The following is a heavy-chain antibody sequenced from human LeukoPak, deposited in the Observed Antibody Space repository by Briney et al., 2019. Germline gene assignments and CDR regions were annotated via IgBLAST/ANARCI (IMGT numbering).Heavy chain of an antibody. CDR2: ISSSSSYI. CDR1: GFTFSSYA. V-gene: IGHV3-21*04. D-gene: IGHD4-17*01. CDR3: VKTQTHFGDYRRDY. Sequence: GGSLRLSCAASGFTFSSYAMSWVRQAPGKGLEWVSSISSSSSYIYYADSVKGRFTISRDNAKNSLYLQMNSLRAEDTAVFYCVKTQTHFGDYRRDYWGQGTLVTVSS. J-gene: IGHJ4*02.